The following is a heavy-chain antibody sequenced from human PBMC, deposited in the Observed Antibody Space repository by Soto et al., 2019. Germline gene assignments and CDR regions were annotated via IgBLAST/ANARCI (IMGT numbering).Heavy chain of an antibody. D-gene: IGHD3-16*02. V-gene: IGHV1-18*04. CDR3: AREEYRQLDH. Sequence: QVQRVQSGAEVKKPGASVKVSCKASGYTFTNYGISWVRQAPGQGLEWMGWISTNSGHTDYAQNLRGRVTMTTDTSTTTAYMELRSLRSDDTAVYYCAREEYRQLDHWGQGTLVTVSS. J-gene: IGHJ5*02. CDR1: GYTFTNYG. CDR2: ISTNSGHT.